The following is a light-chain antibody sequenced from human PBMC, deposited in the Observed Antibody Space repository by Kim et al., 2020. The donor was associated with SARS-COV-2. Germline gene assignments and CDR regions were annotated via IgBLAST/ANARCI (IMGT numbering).Light chain of an antibody. Sequence: VTTACTGGSSNSGAGDDVHCYQRRPGTAPKLHIYGNSDRPSGVPDRFSGSKSGTSASLAITGLQAEDEADYYCQSYDSSLSGWVFGGGTQLTVL. CDR2: GNS. CDR3: QSYDSSLSGWV. CDR1: SSNSGAGDD. J-gene: IGLJ3*02. V-gene: IGLV1-40*01.